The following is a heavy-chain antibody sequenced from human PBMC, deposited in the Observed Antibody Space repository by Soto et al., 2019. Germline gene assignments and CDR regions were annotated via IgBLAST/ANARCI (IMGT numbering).Heavy chain of an antibody. CDR3: ARARGLRWAGTFEY. J-gene: IGHJ4*02. Sequence: QVQLVQSGAEVKKPGSSVQVSWKASGGTFSSYSISWVRQAHGQGLEWMGGVIPIFGTSKYPQKFQGRVTITADKSTATTYMEFKSLRSEDTAVYYCARARGLRWAGTFEYRGQGTVLTVSS. D-gene: IGHD3-10*01. CDR1: GGTFSSYS. V-gene: IGHV1-69*06. CDR2: VIPIFGTS.